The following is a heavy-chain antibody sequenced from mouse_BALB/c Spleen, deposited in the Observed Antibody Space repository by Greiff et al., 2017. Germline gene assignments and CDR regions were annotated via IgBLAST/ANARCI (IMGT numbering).Heavy chain of an antibody. CDR1: GYTFTEYT. V-gene: IGHV1-37*01. Sequence: VQLKQSGPELVKPGASVKISCKTSGYTFTEYTMHWVKQSHGKSLEWIGGINPNNGDTFYNQKFKGKATLTVDKSSSTAHMELLSLTSEDSAVYYCGRSRGNYYYFDYWGQGTTLTVSS. J-gene: IGHJ2*01. D-gene: IGHD2-1*01. CDR2: INPNNGDT. CDR3: GRSRGNYYYFDY.